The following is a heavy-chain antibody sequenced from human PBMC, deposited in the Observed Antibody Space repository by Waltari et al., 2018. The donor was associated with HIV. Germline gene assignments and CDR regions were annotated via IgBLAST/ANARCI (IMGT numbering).Heavy chain of an antibody. D-gene: IGHD4-17*01. J-gene: IGHJ4*02. V-gene: IGHV3-30*02. CDR1: GFPFRSFG. CDR3: AIGDYSPGGFDY. CDR2: IRYDGSNK. Sequence: QVQLVESGGGVVQPGGSLRLPCSAAGFPFRSFGLPWVRQAPGKGLEWVAFIRYDGSNKYYADSVKGRFTISRDNSKNTLYLQMNSLRAEDTAVYYCAIGDYSPGGFDYWGQGTLVTVSS.